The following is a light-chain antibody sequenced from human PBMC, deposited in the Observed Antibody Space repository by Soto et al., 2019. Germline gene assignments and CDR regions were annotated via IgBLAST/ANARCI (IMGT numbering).Light chain of an antibody. CDR1: QSISSW. Sequence: DIQITQCASTRSASVGNRVTIPCGASQSISSWLAWYQQKPGKGPNLLISKASYVESGVPSRFSGSGPGTEFTLPISNPQPDDFATYYCQQYNSYPCTFGQGTKVDIK. CDR2: KAS. J-gene: IGKJ2*02. CDR3: QQYNSYPCT. V-gene: IGKV1-5*03.